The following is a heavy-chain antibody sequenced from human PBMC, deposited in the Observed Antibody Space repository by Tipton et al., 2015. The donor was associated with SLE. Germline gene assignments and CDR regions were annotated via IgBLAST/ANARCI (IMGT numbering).Heavy chain of an antibody. CDR1: GGSISSYY. J-gene: IGHJ4*02. CDR3: ARELFCSSTSCPFDY. D-gene: IGHD2-2*01. Sequence: TLSLTCTVSGGSISSYYWSWIRQPPGKGLEWIGYIYYSGSTNYNPSLKSRVTISVDTSENQFSLKLSSVTAADTAVYYCARELFCSSTSCPFDYWGQGTLVTVSS. CDR2: IYYSGST. V-gene: IGHV4-59*01.